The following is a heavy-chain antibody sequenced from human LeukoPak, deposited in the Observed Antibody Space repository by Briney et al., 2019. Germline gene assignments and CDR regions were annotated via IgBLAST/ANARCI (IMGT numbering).Heavy chain of an antibody. CDR1: GDSINSGAYY. Sequence: SETLSLTCTVAGDSINSGAYYWGWIRQPPGKGLEWIGRIYYSGSTQYNPSLKSRVTVSLDTSTTTFSLNLNSVTAADTAVYFCAREDYCSGHFDSWGQGTLVTASS. V-gene: IGHV4-39*07. J-gene: IGHJ4*02. CDR3: AREDYCSGHFDS. CDR2: IYYSGST. D-gene: IGHD3-10*01.